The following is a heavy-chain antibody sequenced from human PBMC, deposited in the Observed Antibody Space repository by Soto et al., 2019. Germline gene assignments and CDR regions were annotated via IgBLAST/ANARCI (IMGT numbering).Heavy chain of an antibody. CDR3: ARAPPYYYDSSGYYYGY. J-gene: IGHJ4*02. V-gene: IGHV3-7*05. CDR2: IKQGGSPK. Sequence: GGSLRLSCAASGLTFSNYWMSWVRQAPGKGLEWVANIKQGGSPKWNVDSVKGRFTISRDNAKNSLYLQMNSLRAEDTAVYYCARAPPYYYDSSGYYYGYWGQGTLVTVSS. CDR1: GLTFSNYW. D-gene: IGHD3-22*01.